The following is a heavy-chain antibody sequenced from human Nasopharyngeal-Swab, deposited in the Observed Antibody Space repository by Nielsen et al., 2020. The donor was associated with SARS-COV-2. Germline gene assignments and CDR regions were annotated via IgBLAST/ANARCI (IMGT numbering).Heavy chain of an antibody. CDR1: GYTFTSYG. CDR2: ISAYNGNT. Sequence: ASVKVSCKASGYTFTSYGISWVRQAPGQGLEWMGWISAYNGNTNYAQKLQGRVTMTTDTSTSTAYMELRSLRSDDTAVYYCARKSSPADYIKARHYYYGMDVWGQGTTVTVSS. V-gene: IGHV1-18*01. J-gene: IGHJ6*02. CDR3: ARKSSPADYIKARHYYYGMDV. D-gene: IGHD4-11*01.